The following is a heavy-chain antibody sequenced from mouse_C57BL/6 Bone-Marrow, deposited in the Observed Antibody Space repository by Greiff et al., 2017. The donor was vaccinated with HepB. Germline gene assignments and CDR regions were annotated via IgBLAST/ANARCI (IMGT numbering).Heavy chain of an antibody. Sequence: QVQLQQPGAELVMPGASVKLSCKASGYTFTSYWMHWVKQRPGQGLEWIGEIDPSDSYTNYNQKFKGKSTLTLDKSSITAYMQLSSLTSEDSAVYYCARDSIYDGYYNDYWGQGTTLTVSS. J-gene: IGHJ2*01. CDR3: ARDSIYDGYYNDY. V-gene: IGHV1-69*01. CDR2: IDPSDSYT. CDR1: GYTFTSYW. D-gene: IGHD2-3*01.